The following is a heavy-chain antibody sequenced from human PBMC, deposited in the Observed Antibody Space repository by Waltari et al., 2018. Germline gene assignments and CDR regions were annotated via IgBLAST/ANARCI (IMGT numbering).Heavy chain of an antibody. CDR2: ISTRSSSI. CDR1: GFIFSSYT. CDR3: ARDPYGYFDY. V-gene: IGHV3-21*01. J-gene: IGHJ4*02. D-gene: IGHD3-10*01. Sequence: EVQLVESGGGLVKPGGSLRLSCAASGFIFSSYTMNWVRQAPGKGLEWVSSISTRSSSIYYADSVKGRFTISRDNAKISLYLQMNSLRAEDTAVYYCARDPYGYFDYWGQGTLVTVSS.